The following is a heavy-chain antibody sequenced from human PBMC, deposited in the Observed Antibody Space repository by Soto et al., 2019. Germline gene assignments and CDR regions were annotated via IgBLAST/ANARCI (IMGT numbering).Heavy chain of an antibody. Sequence: GGSLRLSCAGSGFTFRTHTLVWVRQAPGKGLEWVSSISSGGTYLEYAHSVKGRFAISRDDAKDSVFLQMNSLKTDDTAVYYRVKGGEDITSPYGMDVWGQGTTVTVSS. V-gene: IGHV3-21*06. CDR1: GFTFRTHT. D-gene: IGHD3-16*01. CDR2: ISSGGTYL. CDR3: VKGGEDITSPYGMDV. J-gene: IGHJ6*02.